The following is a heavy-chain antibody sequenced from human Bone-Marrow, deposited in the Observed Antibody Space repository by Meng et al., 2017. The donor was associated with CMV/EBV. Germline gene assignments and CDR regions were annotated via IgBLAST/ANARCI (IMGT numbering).Heavy chain of an antibody. D-gene: IGHD5-12*01. J-gene: IGHJ4*02. CDR2: IYYSGST. Sequence: SEPLSLTCTVSGGSISSYYWSWIRQPPGKGLEWIGSIYYSGSTYYNPSLKSRVTISVDTSKNQFSLKLSSVTAADTAVYYCARDLIVATPDCWGQGTLVTVSS. V-gene: IGHV4-59*12. CDR3: ARDLIVATPDC. CDR1: GGSISSYY.